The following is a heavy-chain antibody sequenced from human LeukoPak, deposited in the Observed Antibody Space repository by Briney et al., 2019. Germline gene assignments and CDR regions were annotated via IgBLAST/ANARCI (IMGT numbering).Heavy chain of an antibody. J-gene: IGHJ6*03. CDR2: INPSGGST. Sequence: ASVKVSCKASGYTFTSYYMHWVRQAPGQGLEWMGIINPSGGSTSYAQKFQGRVTMTRDMSTSTVYMELRSLRSDDTAVYYCARDRGNIAAAGTMFYYYYYMDVWGRGTTVTISS. D-gene: IGHD6-13*01. V-gene: IGHV1-46*01. CDR1: GYTFTSYY. CDR3: ARDRGNIAAAGTMFYYYYYMDV.